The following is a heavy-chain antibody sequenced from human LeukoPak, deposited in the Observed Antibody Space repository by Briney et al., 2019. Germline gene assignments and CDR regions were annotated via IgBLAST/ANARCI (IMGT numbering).Heavy chain of an antibody. CDR3: ARDAVGGCSSTSCYPT. Sequence: GGSLRLSXAASGFTFSSYSTNWVRQAPGKGLEWVSSISSSSSYIYYADSVKGRFTISRDNAKNSLYLQMNSLRAEDTAVYYCARDAVGGCSSTSCYPTWGQGTLVTVSS. CDR2: ISSSSSYI. CDR1: GFTFSSYS. D-gene: IGHD2-2*01. V-gene: IGHV3-21*01. J-gene: IGHJ5*02.